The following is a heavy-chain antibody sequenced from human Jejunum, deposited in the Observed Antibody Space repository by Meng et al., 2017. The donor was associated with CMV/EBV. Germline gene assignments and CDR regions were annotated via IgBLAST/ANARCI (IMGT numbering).Heavy chain of an antibody. V-gene: IGHV3-23*01. Sequence: SGFPFSRFALTLVRQAPGKGLECVSTFATSDRTYYADSVGGRFSLSRDNSINTLHLQMNSLRAEDTAVYYCAKSLVDTAMDLDEWSQETRVTVSS. CDR2: FATSDRT. CDR1: GFPFSRFA. D-gene: IGHD5-18*01. CDR3: AKSLVDTAMDLDE. J-gene: IGHJ4*02.